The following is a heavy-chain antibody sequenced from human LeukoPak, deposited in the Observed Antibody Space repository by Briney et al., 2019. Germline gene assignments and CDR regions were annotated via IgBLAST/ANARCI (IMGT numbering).Heavy chain of an antibody. D-gene: IGHD6-19*01. Sequence: GGSLRLSCAASGFTFGIYCMSWVRQAPGKGLEWVANIKQDGSEEFYVDSVKGRFTLSRDNAKNSLFLQMNSLRAEDTAVYYCARDYYGSGWYGDYWGQGTLVTVSS. CDR2: IKQDGSEE. CDR3: ARDYYGSGWYGDY. V-gene: IGHV3-7*04. CDR1: GFTFGIYC. J-gene: IGHJ4*02.